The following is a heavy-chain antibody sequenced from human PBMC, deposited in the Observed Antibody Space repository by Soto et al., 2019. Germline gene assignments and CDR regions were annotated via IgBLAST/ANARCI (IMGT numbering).Heavy chain of an antibody. J-gene: IGHJ4*02. CDR1: GGSISSSSDY. D-gene: IGHD1-26*01. CDR2: IYYSGST. V-gene: IGHV4-39*01. CDR3: GRHRSGSYHGPFDD. Sequence: PSETLSLISTVSGGSISSSSDYWGWIRQPPGKGLEWIGCIYYSGSTYYNPSLKSRVTISVDTSTNQFSLKLSSVTAADTAVYYCGRHRSGSYHGPFDDWGRGTLVADSS.